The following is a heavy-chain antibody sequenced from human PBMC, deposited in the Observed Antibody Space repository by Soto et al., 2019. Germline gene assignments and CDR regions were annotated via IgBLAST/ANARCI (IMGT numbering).Heavy chain of an antibody. V-gene: IGHV1-2*02. CDR1: GYTFTGCY. J-gene: IGHJ6*02. D-gene: IGHD6-13*01. CDR3: AHKPGIAAAAREGVDYYYYGMDV. Sequence: ASVKVSCKASGYTFTGCYMHWVRQAPGQGLEWMGWINPNSGGTNYAQKFQGRVTMTRDTSISTAYMELSRLRSDDTAVYYCAHKPGIAAAAREGVDYYYYGMDVWGQGTTVTVSS. CDR2: INPNSGGT.